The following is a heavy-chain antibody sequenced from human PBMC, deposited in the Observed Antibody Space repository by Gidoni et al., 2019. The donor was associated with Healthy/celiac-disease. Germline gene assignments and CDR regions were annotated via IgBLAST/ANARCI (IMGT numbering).Heavy chain of an antibody. CDR1: GFTFSSYV. Sequence: EVQLLESGGGLVQPGGSLRLSCAASGFTFSSYVMSWVRQAPGKGLEWVSGISGSGGYTYYADSVKGRFTISRDNSKNTLYLQVNSLRAEDTAVYYCAKEDLKWYFDLWGRGALVAVSS. CDR2: ISGSGGYT. V-gene: IGHV3-23*01. J-gene: IGHJ2*01. CDR3: AKEDLKWYFDL.